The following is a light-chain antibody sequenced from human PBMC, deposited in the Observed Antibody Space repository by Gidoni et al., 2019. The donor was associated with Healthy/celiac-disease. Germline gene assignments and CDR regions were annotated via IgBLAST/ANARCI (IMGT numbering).Light chain of an antibody. J-gene: IGKJ4*01. CDR1: LSVSSSY. CDR3: QQYGSSPPLT. CDR2: GAS. Sequence: DIVLTPSPSTLALSPAARATLSCTASLSVSSSYLACYQQKTGQEHRLLIYGASSRAPGIADRFSGSGCGTDVTLTISRLEPEDFAVYYCQQYGSSPPLTFGGGTKVDIK. V-gene: IGKV3-20*01.